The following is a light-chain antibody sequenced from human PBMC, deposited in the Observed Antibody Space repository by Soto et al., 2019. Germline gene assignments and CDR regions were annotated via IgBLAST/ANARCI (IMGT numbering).Light chain of an antibody. CDR3: QKYNSAPRLT. Sequence: DIQMTQSPSSLSASVGDRVTITCRASQGISNYLAWYQQKPGKVPKLLIYAASTLQSGVPSRFSGSGSGTDLTLTISSRQPEDVATYYCQKYNSAPRLTFGGGTKVEIK. V-gene: IGKV1-27*01. CDR2: AAS. J-gene: IGKJ4*01. CDR1: QGISNY.